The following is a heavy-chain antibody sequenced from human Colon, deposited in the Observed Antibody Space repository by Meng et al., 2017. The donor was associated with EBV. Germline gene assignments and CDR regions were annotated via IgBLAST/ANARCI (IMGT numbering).Heavy chain of an antibody. Sequence: LRRRGTGPDVWRPSGTWSLTCTGLGGSISRSHYYWGWVRQPQGKGLQWIGTIYHSGSTPYNPSLQSRVTMFVDTSKNQFSLMLTSVTATDTAVYYCARRRGGSGRDCWGQGTLVTVSS. CDR2: IYHSGST. V-gene: IGHV4-39*01. D-gene: IGHD3-10*01. J-gene: IGHJ4*02. CDR1: GGSISRSHYY. CDR3: ARRRGGSGRDC.